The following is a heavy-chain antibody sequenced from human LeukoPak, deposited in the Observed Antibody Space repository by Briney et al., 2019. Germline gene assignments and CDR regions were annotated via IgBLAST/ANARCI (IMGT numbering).Heavy chain of an antibody. CDR3: ARRAGAPDCDV. Sequence: SETLSLTCNVSGGPFVGYYWTWIRQPPGKGLEWIGEITHSGGGNYNPSLKNRVTISVDSSQNRFSLKVVSVTAVDTAVYYCARRAGAPDCDVGGPGMVVSVSP. V-gene: IGHV4-34*01. D-gene: IGHD2-21*02. CDR2: ITHSGGG. J-gene: IGHJ4*02. CDR1: GGPFVGYY.